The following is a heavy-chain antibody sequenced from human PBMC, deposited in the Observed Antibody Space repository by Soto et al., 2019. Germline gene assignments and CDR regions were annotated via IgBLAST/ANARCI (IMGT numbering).Heavy chain of an antibody. Sequence: GESLKISCKGSGYKFTNYWIGWERQMPGKGLEWMGIIYPGDSDTRYSPSFQGQITISADKSISTAYLQWSSLKASDTAMYYCARHECSPVTGTSMYLFDYWGQGTLVTVSS. CDR1: GYKFTNYW. J-gene: IGHJ4*02. V-gene: IGHV5-51*01. D-gene: IGHD1-7*01. CDR2: IYPGDSDT. CDR3: ARHECSPVTGTSMYLFDY.